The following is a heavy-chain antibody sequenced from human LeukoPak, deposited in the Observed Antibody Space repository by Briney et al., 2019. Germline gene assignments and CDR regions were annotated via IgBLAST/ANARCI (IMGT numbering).Heavy chain of an antibody. V-gene: IGHV3-30-3*01. CDR3: ARDIVGGSSPKFDY. D-gene: IGHD2-15*01. CDR1: GFTFSSYA. J-gene: IGHJ4*02. Sequence: QTGGSLRLSCAASGFTFSSYAMHWVRQAPGKGLEWVAVISYDGSNKYYADSVKGRFTISRDNSKNTLYLQMNSLRAEDTAVYYCARDIVGGSSPKFDYWGQGTLVTVSS. CDR2: ISYDGSNK.